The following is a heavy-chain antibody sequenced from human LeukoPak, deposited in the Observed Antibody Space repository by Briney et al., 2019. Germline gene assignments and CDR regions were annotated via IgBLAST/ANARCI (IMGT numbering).Heavy chain of an antibody. J-gene: IGHJ3*02. CDR3: ARPGMGDLDDAFDI. V-gene: IGHV1-2*02. CDR2: INPNSDGT. D-gene: IGHD1-14*01. Sequence: GASVRVSCKASGYTFTGYYMHWVRQAPGQGLEWMGWINPNSDGTNYAQKFQGRVTMTRDTSISTAYMELSRLRSDDTAVYYCARPGMGDLDDAFDIWGQGTMVTVSS. CDR1: GYTFTGYY.